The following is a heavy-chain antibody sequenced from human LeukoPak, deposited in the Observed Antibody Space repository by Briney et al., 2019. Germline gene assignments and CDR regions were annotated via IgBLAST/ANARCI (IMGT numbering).Heavy chain of an antibody. CDR3: ARAGRRRDGYNAEPAHY. CDR1: GYTFTSYY. CDR2: INPSGGST. Sequence: ASVKVSCKASGYTFTSYYMHWVRQAPGQGLEWMGIINPSGGSTGYAQKFQGRVTMTRDTSTSTVYMELSSLRSEDTAVYYCARAGRRRDGYNAEPAHYWGQGTLVTVSS. J-gene: IGHJ4*02. D-gene: IGHD5-24*01. V-gene: IGHV1-46*01.